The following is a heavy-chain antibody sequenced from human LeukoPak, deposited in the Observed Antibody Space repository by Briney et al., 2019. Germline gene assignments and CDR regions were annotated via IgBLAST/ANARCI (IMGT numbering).Heavy chain of an antibody. V-gene: IGHV4-39*01. CDR3: ARQAISGYDPPPFDS. D-gene: IGHD5-12*01. CDR2: LYYSGST. J-gene: IGHJ4*02. Sequence: SETLSLTCTVSVGSIISSTYYWGWIRQPSGKGLEWIGNLYYSGSTYYNPSLKSRVTISVDTSKNQFSLKLSSVTAADTAVYYCARQAISGYDPPPFDSWGQGTLVTVSS. CDR1: VGSIISSTYY.